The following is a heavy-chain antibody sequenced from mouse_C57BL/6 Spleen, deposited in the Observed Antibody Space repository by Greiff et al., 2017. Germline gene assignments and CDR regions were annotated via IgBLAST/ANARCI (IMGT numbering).Heavy chain of an antibody. J-gene: IGHJ4*01. D-gene: IGHD2-5*01. Sequence: EVHLVESGGGLVKPGGSLKLSCAASGFTFSSYAMSWVRQTPEKRLEWVATISDGGSYTYYPDNVKGRFTISRDNAKNNLYLQMSHLKSEDTAMYYCARDSNCVVDYWGQGTSVTVSS. CDR1: GFTFSSYA. V-gene: IGHV5-4*01. CDR2: ISDGGSYT. CDR3: ARDSNCVVDY.